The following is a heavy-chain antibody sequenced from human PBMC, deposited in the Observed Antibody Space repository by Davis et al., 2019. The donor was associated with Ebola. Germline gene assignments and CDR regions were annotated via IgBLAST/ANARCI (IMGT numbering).Heavy chain of an antibody. V-gene: IGHV1-18*01. D-gene: IGHD5-12*01. J-gene: IGHJ6*02. CDR2: ISAYNGNT. CDR1: GGTFSSYA. CDR3: ARVGDGGEYSGYHYDALYYYGMDV. Sequence: AASVKVSCKASGGTFSSYAISWVRQAPGQGLEWMGWISAYNGNTNYAQKLQGRVTMTTDTSTSTAYMELRSLRSDDTAVYYCARVGDGGEYSGYHYDALYYYGMDVWGQGTTVTVSS.